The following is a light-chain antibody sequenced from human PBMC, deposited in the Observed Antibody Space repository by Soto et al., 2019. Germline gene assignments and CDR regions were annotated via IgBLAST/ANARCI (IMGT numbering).Light chain of an antibody. J-gene: IGKJ1*01. V-gene: IGKV3-15*01. Sequence: DIVMTHSPASLSVSPGEGVTLSCRASQRVGNDLAWYQQIAGQAPRLLIYGASTRATGVPARFSGSGSGTDFTLTISTLQSEDFAVYYCQQYYNWPPAWTFGQGTKVDIK. CDR1: QRVGND. CDR2: GAS. CDR3: QQYYNWPPAWT.